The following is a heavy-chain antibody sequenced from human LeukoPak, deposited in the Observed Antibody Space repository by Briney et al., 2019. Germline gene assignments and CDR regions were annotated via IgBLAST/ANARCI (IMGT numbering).Heavy chain of an antibody. J-gene: IGHJ4*02. CDR3: AKAYSSGSIFHYFDY. V-gene: IGHV3-74*01. Sequence: PGVSLRLSCAASGFTFSSYWMHWVRQAPGKGLVWVSRINSDGSSTSYADSVKGRFTISRDNSKNTLYLQMNSLRAEDTAVYYCAKAYSSGSIFHYFDYWGQGTLVTVSS. CDR1: GFTFSSYW. CDR2: INSDGSST. D-gene: IGHD3-22*01.